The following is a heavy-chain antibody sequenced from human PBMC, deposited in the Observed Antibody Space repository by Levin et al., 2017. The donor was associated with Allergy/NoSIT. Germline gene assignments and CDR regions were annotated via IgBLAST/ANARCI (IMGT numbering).Heavy chain of an antibody. CDR2: ISTYTGDT. J-gene: IGHJ4*02. V-gene: IGHV1-18*01. Sequence: GGSLRLSCKASGSSFTDYGINWVRQAPGQGLEWLGWISTYTGDTKYAQNFQGRLHMTTDTSTTTAYMELRSLRSDDTAVYSCARPAGVITLVRGVLDYWVQGTLVSVSS. CDR1: GSSFTDYG. D-gene: IGHD3-10*01. CDR3: ARPAGVITLVRGVLDY.